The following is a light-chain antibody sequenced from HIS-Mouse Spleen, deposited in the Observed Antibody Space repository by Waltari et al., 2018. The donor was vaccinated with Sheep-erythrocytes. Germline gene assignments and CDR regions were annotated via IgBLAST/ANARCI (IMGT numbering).Light chain of an antibody. CDR3: CPYAGSYNHV. CDR1: SSDVGGYNY. J-gene: IGLJ1*01. V-gene: IGLV2-11*01. CDR2: DVS. Sequence: QSALTQPRSVSGSPGQSVTISCTGTSSDVGGYNYVSWYQQHPGKAPKLMIYDVSKGPSGVPDRFSGSKSGNTASLTISGLQAEDEADYYCCPYAGSYNHVFATGTKVTVL.